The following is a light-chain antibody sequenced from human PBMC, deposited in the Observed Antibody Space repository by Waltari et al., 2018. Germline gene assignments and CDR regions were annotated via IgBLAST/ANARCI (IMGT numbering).Light chain of an antibody. CDR2: DVS. V-gene: IGLV2-14*03. CDR3: SSYSRTSTLVV. CDR1: SSDVGGYNY. J-gene: IGLJ2*01. Sequence: QSALTQPASVSGSPGQSITFSCPGDSSDVGGYNYVTWYQQQPGKAASIMIYDVSIRPSGVSNRFAGSMSGNTASLTISGLQGGDEAYYYCSSYSRTSTLVVFGGGTKLAVL.